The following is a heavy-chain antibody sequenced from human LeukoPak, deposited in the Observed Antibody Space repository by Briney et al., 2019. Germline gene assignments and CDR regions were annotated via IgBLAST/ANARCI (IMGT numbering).Heavy chain of an antibody. Sequence: GGSLRLSCAASGFTFTSYWMHWVGQDLGKGLVWVSRINADGNRITYADSVKGRFTISRDNAKNTLYLQMNSLRAEDTAMYYCTRDSVGTNVPPPFDSWGQGTLVTVSS. V-gene: IGHV3-74*01. CDR1: GFTFTSYW. J-gene: IGHJ4*02. D-gene: IGHD1-26*01. CDR3: TRDSVGTNVPPPFDS. CDR2: INADGNRI.